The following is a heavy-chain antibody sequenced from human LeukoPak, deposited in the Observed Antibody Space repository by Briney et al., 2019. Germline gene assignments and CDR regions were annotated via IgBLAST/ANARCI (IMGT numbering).Heavy chain of an antibody. CDR1: GFTISSFW. V-gene: IGHV3-7*01. CDR2: IRYDAGTR. CDR3: AIIGTPGETEYYRL. Sequence: GGSLRLSCAASGFTISSFWMSWVRQAPGKGPEWLATIRYDAGTRYYADSMRGRFTISRDNAQNSLYLQINSLRAEDTAIYYCAIIGTPGETEYYRLWGQGTRVTVSS. D-gene: IGHD2-21*01. J-gene: IGHJ1*01.